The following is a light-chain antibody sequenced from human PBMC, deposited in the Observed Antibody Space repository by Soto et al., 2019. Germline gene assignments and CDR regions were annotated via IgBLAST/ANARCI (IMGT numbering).Light chain of an antibody. Sequence: DIQMTQSPSSLSASVGDRVTITCRASQGMSKFLAWYQQRPGKVPKVLIYAASTLQSGVPSRFSGSGSGTDFTLTISSLQPEDVATYYCQKYNSAPSLTFGGGTKVEIK. J-gene: IGKJ4*01. CDR3: QKYNSAPSLT. CDR1: QGMSKF. V-gene: IGKV1-27*01. CDR2: AAS.